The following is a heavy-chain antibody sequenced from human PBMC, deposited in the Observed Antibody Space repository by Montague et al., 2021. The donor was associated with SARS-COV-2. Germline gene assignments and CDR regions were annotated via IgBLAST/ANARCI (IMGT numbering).Heavy chain of an antibody. CDR3: ARHGKTRIAMIVVVIGYFDY. D-gene: IGHD3-22*01. J-gene: IGHJ4*02. V-gene: IGHV4-39*01. Sequence: SETLSLTCTVSGGSVSSSGYYWGWIRQPPGKGLEWIGCIYFSGXSXYXXXXKXRVSISADTSKNQFSLRLSSVTSADTAVYYCARHGKTRIAMIVVVIGYFDYWGQGTLVTVSS. CDR1: GGSVSSSGYY. CDR2: IYFSGXS.